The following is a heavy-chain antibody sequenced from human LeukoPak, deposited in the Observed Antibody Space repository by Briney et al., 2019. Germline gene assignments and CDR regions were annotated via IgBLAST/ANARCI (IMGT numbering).Heavy chain of an antibody. V-gene: IGHV4-30-4*08. J-gene: IGHJ2*01. CDR3: ARDPRGAIWYSDL. CDR1: GGSISSGDYY. CDR2: IYYSGST. Sequence: SETLSLTCTVSGGSISSGDYYWSWIRQPPGKGLEWIGYIYYSGSTYYNPSLKSRVTISVDTSKNQFSLKLSSVTAADTAVYYCARDPRGAIWYSDLWGRGTLVTVSS. D-gene: IGHD2-2*01.